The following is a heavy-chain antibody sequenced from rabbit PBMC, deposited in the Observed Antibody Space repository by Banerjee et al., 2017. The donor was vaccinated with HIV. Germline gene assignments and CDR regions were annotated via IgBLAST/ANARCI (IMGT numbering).Heavy chain of an antibody. J-gene: IGHJ4*01. CDR1: GFSFNNNYV. D-gene: IGHD8-1*01. Sequence: QEQLEESGGDLVKPEGSLTLTCTASGFSFNNNYVMCWVRQAPGKGLEWIACIYIGSSGSAYYASWAKGRFTISKSSSTTVTLQMTSLTVADTATYFCARGVYPGNSYYAYYFNLWGPGTLVTVS. CDR3: ARGVYPGNSYYAYYFNL. CDR2: IYIGSSGSA. V-gene: IGHV1S45*01.